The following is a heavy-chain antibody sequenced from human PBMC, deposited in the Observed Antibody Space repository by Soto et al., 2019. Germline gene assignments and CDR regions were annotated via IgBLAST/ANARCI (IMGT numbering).Heavy chain of an antibody. CDR3: ARDGGVYDYSPFDY. CDR2: IIPIFGTA. V-gene: IGHV1-69*12. CDR1: GGTFSSYA. Sequence: QVQLVQSGAEVKKPGSSVKVSCKASGGTFSSYAISWVRQAPGQGLEWMGGIIPIFGTADYAQKFQGRVTITADESTSTAYRELSSLISEDTAVYYCARDGGVYDYSPFDYWGQGTLVTVSS. J-gene: IGHJ4*02. D-gene: IGHD4-4*01.